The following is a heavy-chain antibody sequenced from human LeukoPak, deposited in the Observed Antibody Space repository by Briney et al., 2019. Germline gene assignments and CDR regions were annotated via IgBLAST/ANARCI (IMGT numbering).Heavy chain of an antibody. D-gene: IGHD1-26*01. J-gene: IGHJ4*02. Sequence: SQTLSLTCAISGDSVSSNSAAWNWIRQSPSRGLEWLGRTFYRSKWSNDYAESVKSRITISPDTSKNQFSLQLNSVTPEDTAVYYCARDPSFPYSGNYQLYFDYWGQGAQVTVSS. CDR3: ARDPSFPYSGNYQLYFDY. CDR2: TFYRSKWSN. CDR1: GDSVSSNSAA. V-gene: IGHV6-1*01.